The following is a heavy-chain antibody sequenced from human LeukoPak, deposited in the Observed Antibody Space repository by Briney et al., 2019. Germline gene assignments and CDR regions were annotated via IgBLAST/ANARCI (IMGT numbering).Heavy chain of an antibody. V-gene: IGHV4-34*01. J-gene: IGHJ6*03. Sequence: SETLSLTCAVYGGSFSGYYWSWIRQPPGKGLEWIGEINHSGSTNYNPSLKSRVTISVDTSKNQFSLKLSSVTAADTAVYYCARDLAPRYYYGSGSYYMDVWGQGTTVTVSS. CDR2: INHSGST. CDR3: ARDLAPRYYYGSGSYYMDV. CDR1: GGSFSGYY. D-gene: IGHD3-10*01.